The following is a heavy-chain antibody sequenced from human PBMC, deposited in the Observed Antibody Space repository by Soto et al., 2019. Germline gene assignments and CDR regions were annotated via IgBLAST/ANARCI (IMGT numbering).Heavy chain of an antibody. J-gene: IGHJ4*02. CDR1: GGSIYRSGYY. Sequence: ETLSLTCTVSGGSIYRSGYYWGWIRQPPGRGLEWIGNIDYNGVTYSNPSLKSRVTISRDTSKNQFSLKLTSVTAADTALYYCGKVLVGATGHTDSDSWGPGTLVTVSS. CDR2: IDYNGVT. CDR3: GKVLVGATGHTDSDS. V-gene: IGHV4-39*01. D-gene: IGHD2-15*01.